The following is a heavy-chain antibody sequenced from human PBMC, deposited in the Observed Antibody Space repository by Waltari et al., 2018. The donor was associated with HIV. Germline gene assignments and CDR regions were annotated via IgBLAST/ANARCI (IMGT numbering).Heavy chain of an antibody. J-gene: IGHJ4*02. D-gene: IGHD2-15*01. CDR1: GFTFSSYG. Sequence: QVQLVESGGGVVQPGGSLRLSCAASGFTFSSYGMHWVRQAPGKGLEWVAFIRYDGSNKYYADSVKGRFTISRDNSKNTLYLQMNSLRAEDTAVYYCAKVSRFLDIVVVVAATDYYFDYWGQGTLVTVSS. CDR2: IRYDGSNK. CDR3: AKVSRFLDIVVVVAATDYYFDY. V-gene: IGHV3-30*02.